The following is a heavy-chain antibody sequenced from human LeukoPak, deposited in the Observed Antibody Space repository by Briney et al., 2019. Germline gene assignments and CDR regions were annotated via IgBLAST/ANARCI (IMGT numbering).Heavy chain of an antibody. J-gene: IGHJ4*02. CDR2: ISSSSSYI. CDR1: GFTFSSYS. D-gene: IGHD6-19*01. Sequence: GGSLRLSCAASGFTFSSYSMNWVRQAPGKGLEWVSSISSSSSYIYYADSVKGRFSISRDNVKNSLSLQMSNLGAEDTAVYYCARENRSAWNADYFDYWGQGTLVTVSS. CDR3: ARENRSAWNADYFDY. V-gene: IGHV3-21*06.